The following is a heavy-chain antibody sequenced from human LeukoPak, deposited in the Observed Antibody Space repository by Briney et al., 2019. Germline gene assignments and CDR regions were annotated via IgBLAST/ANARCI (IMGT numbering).Heavy chain of an antibody. J-gene: IGHJ4*02. V-gene: IGHV3-23*01. CDR1: GFTFSSYA. Sequence: RGSLRLSCAASGFTFSSYAMSWVRQAPGKGLEWVSAISGSGGSTYYADSVKGRFTFSRDNSKNTLYLQMNSLRAEDTAVYYCAKASSVVLVYVIVGWGQGTLVTVSS. CDR2: ISGSGGST. CDR3: AKASSVVLVYVIVG. D-gene: IGHD2-8*01.